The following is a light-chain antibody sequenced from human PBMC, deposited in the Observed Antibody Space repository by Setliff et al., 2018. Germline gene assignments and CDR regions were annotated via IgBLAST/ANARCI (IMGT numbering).Light chain of an antibody. J-gene: IGLJ1*01. CDR3: NAYTSGSTYV. CDR2: AVS. Sequence: QSALPQPASVSGSPGQSITISCSGTGRDVGSYDLVSWYQQHPGKAPKLIIYAVSDRPSGVSHRFSGSKSGNTAYLTISGLRTEDEADYYCNAYTSGSTYVFGTGTKVTVL. CDR1: GRDVGSYDL. V-gene: IGLV2-14*03.